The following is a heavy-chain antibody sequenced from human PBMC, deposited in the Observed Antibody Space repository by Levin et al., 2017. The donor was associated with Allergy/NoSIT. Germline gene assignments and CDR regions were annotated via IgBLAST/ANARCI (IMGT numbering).Heavy chain of an antibody. CDR3: ARDTRTGRNWFDP. CDR2: ISSSGFTI. D-gene: IGHD7-27*01. CDR1: GFTFSDYY. Sequence: SCAASGFTFSDYYMSWIRQAPGKGLEWVSYISSSGFTIYYADSVKGRFTISRDNAKNSLYLQMNSLRAEDTAVYYCARDTRTGRNWFDPWGQGTLVTVSS. J-gene: IGHJ5*02. V-gene: IGHV3-11*01.